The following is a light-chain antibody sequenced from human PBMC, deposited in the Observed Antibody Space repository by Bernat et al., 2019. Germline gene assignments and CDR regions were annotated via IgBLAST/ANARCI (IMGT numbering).Light chain of an antibody. CDR1: SSDVGAYNS. CDR3: CSDAGSVYV. Sequence: QSALTQPRSVSGSPGQSVTISCTGTSSDVGAYNSVSWYQQHPGKVPKFMIHDVNKRPSGLPDRFSGSKSGNTGFLTISGLQADDEADYYCCSDAGSVYVFRTGTNVTVL. V-gene: IGLV2-11*01. J-gene: IGLJ1*01. CDR2: DVN.